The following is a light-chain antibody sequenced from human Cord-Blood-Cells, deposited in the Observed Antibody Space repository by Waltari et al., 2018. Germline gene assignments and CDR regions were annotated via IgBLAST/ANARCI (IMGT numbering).Light chain of an antibody. CDR3: SSYTSSSTPYV. CDR1: RSDVGGYNY. Sequence: QSALTQPASVSGSPGQSITISCPGTRSDVGGYNYVSLYQQHPGKAPKLMMYDVRKRPSGVSNRFSGSKSGNTASLTISGLQAEDEADYYCSSYTSSSTPYVFGTGTKVTVL. V-gene: IGLV2-14*01. J-gene: IGLJ1*01. CDR2: DVR.